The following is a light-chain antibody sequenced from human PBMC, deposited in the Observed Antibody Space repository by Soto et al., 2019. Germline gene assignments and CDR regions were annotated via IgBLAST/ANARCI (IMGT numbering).Light chain of an antibody. V-gene: IGKV1-27*01. CDR1: QGISNY. CDR3: QKYDSALGT. CDR2: AAS. J-gene: IGKJ1*01. Sequence: DIQMTQSPSSLSASVGDRVTITCRATQGISNYLAWYQQKPVKVPKLLIYAASTLQSGVPSRFSGSGSGTDFTLTISSLQPEDVATYYCQKYDSALGTFGQGTKVPIK.